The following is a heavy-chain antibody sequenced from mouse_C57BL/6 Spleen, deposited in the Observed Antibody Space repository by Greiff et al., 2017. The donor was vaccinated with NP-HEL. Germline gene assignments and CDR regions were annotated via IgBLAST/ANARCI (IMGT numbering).Heavy chain of an antibody. Sequence: VQLQESGPGLVAPSQSLSITCTVSGFSLTSYGVSWVRQPPGKGLEWLGVIWGEGSTNYHSDIISRLSMRKDKSKIQVFLKLNSLQTDDTATYYCAKPGDYEDYAMDYWGQGTSVTVSS. J-gene: IGHJ4*01. CDR3: AKPGDYEDYAMDY. V-gene: IGHV2-3*01. CDR1: GFSLTSYG. CDR2: IWGEGST. D-gene: IGHD2-4*01.